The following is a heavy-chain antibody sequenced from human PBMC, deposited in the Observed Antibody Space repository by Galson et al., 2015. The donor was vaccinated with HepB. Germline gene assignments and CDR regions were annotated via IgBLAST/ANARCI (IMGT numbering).Heavy chain of an antibody. Sequence: SLRLSCAASGFTFSSYSMNWVRQAPGKGLEWVSYISSSSSTIYYADSVKGRFTISRDNAKNSLYLQMNSLRDEDTAVYYCARDEPGIAAAAWWFDPWGQGTLVTVSS. CDR3: ARDEPGIAAAAWWFDP. D-gene: IGHD6-13*01. V-gene: IGHV3-48*02. CDR1: GFTFSSYS. CDR2: ISSSSSTI. J-gene: IGHJ5*02.